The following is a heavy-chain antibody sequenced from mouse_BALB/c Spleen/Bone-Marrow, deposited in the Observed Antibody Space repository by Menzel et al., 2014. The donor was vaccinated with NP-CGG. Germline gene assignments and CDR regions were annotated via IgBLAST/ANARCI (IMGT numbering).Heavy chain of an antibody. CDR2: ISSGSSTI. CDR3: ARWRYGYAMDY. D-gene: IGHD2-14*01. J-gene: IGHJ4*01. CDR1: GFTFSSFG. Sequence: EVQLVESGGGLVQPGGSRKHSCAASGFTFSSFGMHWVRQAPEKGLEWVAYISSGSSTIYYADTVKGRFTISRDNPKNTLFLQMTSLRSEDTAMYYCARWRYGYAMDYWGQGTSVTVSS. V-gene: IGHV5-17*02.